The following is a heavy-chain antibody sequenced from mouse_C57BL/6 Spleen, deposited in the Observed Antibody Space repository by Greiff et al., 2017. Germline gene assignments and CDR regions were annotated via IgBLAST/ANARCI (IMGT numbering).Heavy chain of an antibody. V-gene: IGHV1-55*01. J-gene: IGHJ1*03. Sequence: QVQLQQPGAELVKPGASVKMSCKASGYTFTSYWTTWVKQRPGQGLEWIGDLYPGSGSTNYNEKFKSKATLTVDTSSSTAYMQLSSLTSEDSAVYYCARSRSNYGYFDVWGTGTTVTVSS. CDR2: LYPGSGST. CDR3: ARSRSNYGYFDV. CDR1: GYTFTSYW. D-gene: IGHD2-5*01.